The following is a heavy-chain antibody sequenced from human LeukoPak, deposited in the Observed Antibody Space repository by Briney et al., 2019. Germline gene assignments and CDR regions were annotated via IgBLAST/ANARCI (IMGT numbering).Heavy chain of an antibody. CDR2: IIPILGIA. CDR3: ARDLVYSGYDFLFDY. CDR1: GGTFSSYA. D-gene: IGHD5-12*01. Sequence: ASVKVSCKASGGTFSSYAISWVRQAPGQGLEWMGRIIPILGIANYAQKFQGRVTITADKSTSTAYMELSSLRSEDTVVYYCARDLVYSGYDFLFDYWGQGTLVTVSS. J-gene: IGHJ4*02. V-gene: IGHV1-69*04.